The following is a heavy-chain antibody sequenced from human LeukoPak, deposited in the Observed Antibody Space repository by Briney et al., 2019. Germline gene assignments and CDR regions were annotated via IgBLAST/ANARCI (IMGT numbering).Heavy chain of an antibody. J-gene: IGHJ3*02. CDR2: IYTSGST. D-gene: IGHD3-10*01. V-gene: IGHV4-61*02. CDR3: AREQGGSWFGDSRGAFDI. Sequence: SETLSLTCTVSGGSISSGDYYWSWIRQPAGKGLEWIGRIYTSGSTNYNPSLKSRVTMSVDTSKNQFSLKLSSVTAADTAVYYCAREQGGSWFGDSRGAFDIWGQGTMVTVSS. CDR1: GGSISSGDYY.